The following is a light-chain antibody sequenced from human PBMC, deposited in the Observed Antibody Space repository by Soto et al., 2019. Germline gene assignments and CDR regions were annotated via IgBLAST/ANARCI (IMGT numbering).Light chain of an antibody. Sequence: IQMTQSPSSVSSCVGDRFTTSCRASQGISSWLTWYQQKPGKAPKLLIYAASNLKSGVPSRFSGSGSGTDFTLTITSLQPEDFATYYCQQANSLPITFGQGTRLEIK. J-gene: IGKJ5*01. CDR2: AAS. CDR3: QQANSLPIT. CDR1: QGISSW. V-gene: IGKV1-12*01.